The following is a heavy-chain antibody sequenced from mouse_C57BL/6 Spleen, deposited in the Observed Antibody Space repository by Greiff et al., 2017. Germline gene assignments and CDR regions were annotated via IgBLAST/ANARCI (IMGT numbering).Heavy chain of an antibody. CDR2: IVPENGDT. V-gene: IGHV14-4*01. Sequence: VQLQQSGAELVRPGASVKLSCTASGFNIKDDYMHWVKQRPEQGLEWIGWIVPENGDTEYASKFQGKATITADTSSNTAYLQLSSLTSEDTAVYYWTTGLRRSNFDYWGQGTTLTVSS. CDR1: GFNIKDDY. J-gene: IGHJ2*01. CDR3: TTGLRRSNFDY. D-gene: IGHD2-2*01.